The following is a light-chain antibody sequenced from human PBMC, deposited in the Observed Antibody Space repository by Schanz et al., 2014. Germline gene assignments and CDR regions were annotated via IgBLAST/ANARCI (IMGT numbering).Light chain of an antibody. V-gene: IGLV2-14*03. CDR2: DVY. Sequence: QSALTQPASVSGSPGQSITISCTGTSSDVGAYNHVSWYQQHPGKAPKLIIYDVYNRPSGVSNRFSASKSGNTASLTISGLQSEDEADYYCSSYTRGTTLVVFGGGTQLTVL. J-gene: IGLJ2*01. CDR1: SSDVGAYNH. CDR3: SSYTRGTTLVV.